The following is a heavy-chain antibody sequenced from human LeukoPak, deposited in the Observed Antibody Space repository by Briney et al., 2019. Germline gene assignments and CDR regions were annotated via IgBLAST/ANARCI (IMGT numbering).Heavy chain of an antibody. CDR2: IRSKAYGGTT. CDR3: TRSLMAAYYYYYMDV. Sequence: GGSLRLSCAASGFTFTNAWMSWVRQAPGKGLEWVGFIRSKAYGGTTEYAASVKGRFTISRDDSKSIAYLQMNSLKTEDTAVYYCTRSLMAAYYYYYMDVWGKGTTVTVSS. D-gene: IGHD5-24*01. V-gene: IGHV3-49*04. CDR1: GFTFTNAW. J-gene: IGHJ6*03.